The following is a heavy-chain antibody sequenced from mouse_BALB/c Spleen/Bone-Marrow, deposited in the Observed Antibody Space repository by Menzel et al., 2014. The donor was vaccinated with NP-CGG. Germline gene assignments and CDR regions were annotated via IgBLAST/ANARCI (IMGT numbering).Heavy chain of an antibody. CDR2: IYPGDGDT. D-gene: IGHD2-1*01. Sequence: LQESGAELVRPGSSVKISCKAPGYAFSSYWMNWVKQRPGQGLEWIGQIYPGDGDTNYNGKFKGKATLTADKSSSTAYMQLSSLTSEDSAVYFCARGDGNYPFYAMDYWGQGTSVTVSS. CDR1: GYAFSSYW. CDR3: ARGDGNYPFYAMDY. J-gene: IGHJ4*01. V-gene: IGHV1-80*01.